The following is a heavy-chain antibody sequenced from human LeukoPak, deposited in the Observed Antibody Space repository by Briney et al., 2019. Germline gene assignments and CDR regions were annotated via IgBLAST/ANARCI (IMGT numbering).Heavy chain of an antibody. V-gene: IGHV3-21*01. CDR2: ITTSSSHI. Sequence: GGSLRLSCAASGFTFSTYPMSWVRQAPGKGLEWVSYITTSSSHIYYGDSVKGRFTISRDNAKNSLYLQMNSLRAEDTAVYYCARERVTTTALDIWGQGTMVTVSS. CDR1: GFTFSTYP. CDR3: ARERVTTTALDI. D-gene: IGHD5-12*01. J-gene: IGHJ3*02.